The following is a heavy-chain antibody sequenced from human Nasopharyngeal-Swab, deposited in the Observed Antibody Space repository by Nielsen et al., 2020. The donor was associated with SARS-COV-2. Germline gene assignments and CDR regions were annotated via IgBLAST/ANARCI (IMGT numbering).Heavy chain of an antibody. CDR1: GYTFTSYD. J-gene: IGHJ4*02. V-gene: IGHV1-8*01. CDR3: ARVSPLPYSSSWYYFDY. CDR2: MNPNSGHT. D-gene: IGHD6-13*01. Sequence: ASVKVSCKASGYTFTSYDINWVRQATGQGLEWMGWMNPNSGHTGYAQKFQGRVTMTRNTSISTAYMELSSLRSEDTAVYYCARVSPLPYSSSWYYFDYWGQGALVTVSS.